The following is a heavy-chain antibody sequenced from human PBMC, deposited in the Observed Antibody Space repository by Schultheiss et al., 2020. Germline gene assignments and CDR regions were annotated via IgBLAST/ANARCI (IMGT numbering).Heavy chain of an antibody. CDR1: GFTFDDYA. J-gene: IGHJ6*04. V-gene: IGHV3-9*01. CDR2: ISWNSGSI. CDR3: AKDSSTRRSYYYGMDV. Sequence: GGSLRLSCAASGFTFDDYAMHWVRQAPGKGLEWVSGISWNSGSIGYADSVKGRFTISRDNAKNSLYLQMNSLRAEDTALYYCAKDSSTRRSYYYGMDVWGEGSTGTGYS. D-gene: IGHD2-2*01.